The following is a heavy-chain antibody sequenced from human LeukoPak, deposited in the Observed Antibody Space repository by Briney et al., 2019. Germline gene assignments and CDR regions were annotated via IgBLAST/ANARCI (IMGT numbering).Heavy chain of an antibody. D-gene: IGHD3-10*01. CDR3: AKDGSWGLREAPDAFDI. CDR2: ISYDGSNK. J-gene: IGHJ3*02. V-gene: IGHV3-30*18. Sequence: HPGGSLRLSCAASGFTFSSYGMHWVRQAPGKGLEWVAVISYDGSNKYYADSVKGRFTISRDNSKNTLYLQMNSLRAEDTAVYYCAKDGSWGLREAPDAFDIWGQGTMVTVSS. CDR1: GFTFSSYG.